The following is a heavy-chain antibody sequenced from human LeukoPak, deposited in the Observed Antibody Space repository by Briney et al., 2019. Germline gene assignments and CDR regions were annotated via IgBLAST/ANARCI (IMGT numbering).Heavy chain of an antibody. J-gene: IGHJ4*02. V-gene: IGHV3-30*02. CDR3: AKCQLVTTIPDY. CDR2: IRYDGSDK. Sequence: TGGSLRLSCAASGFPFSRYAMHWVRQAPGKGLEWVAFIRYDGSDKYYADSVKGRFTISRDNSQNTLYLEMDSLRTEDTAVYYCAKCQLVTTIPDYWGQGTLVTVSS. CDR1: GFPFSRYA. D-gene: IGHD5-12*01.